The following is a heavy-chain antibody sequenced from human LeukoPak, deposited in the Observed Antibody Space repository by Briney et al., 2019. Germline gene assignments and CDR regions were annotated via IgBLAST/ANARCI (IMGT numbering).Heavy chain of an antibody. CDR2: INPNSGGT. CDR3: ARDPGDFWSGLYYYYYMDV. CDR1: GYTFTGYY. D-gene: IGHD3-3*01. Sequence: ASVKVSCKASGYTFTGYYMHWVRQAPGQGLEWMGWINPNSGGTNYAQKFQGRVTMTRDTSISTAYMELSRLRSDDTAVYYCARDPGDFWSGLYYYYYMDVWGKGTTVTVSS. J-gene: IGHJ6*03. V-gene: IGHV1-2*02.